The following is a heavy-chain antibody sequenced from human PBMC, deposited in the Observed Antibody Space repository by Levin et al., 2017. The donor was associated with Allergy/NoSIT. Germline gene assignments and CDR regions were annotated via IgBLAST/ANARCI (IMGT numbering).Heavy chain of an antibody. D-gene: IGHD6-13*01. J-gene: IGHJ4*02. CDR1: GFTFSSYS. CDR2: ISSSSSTI. Sequence: GGSLRLSCAASGFTFSSYSMNWVRQAPGKGLEWVSYISSSSSTIYYADSVKGRFTISRDNAKNSLYLQMNSLRDEDTAVYYCARDKRDIAAAGLFAPYFDYWGQGTLVTVSS. CDR3: ARDKRDIAAAGLFAPYFDY. V-gene: IGHV3-48*02.